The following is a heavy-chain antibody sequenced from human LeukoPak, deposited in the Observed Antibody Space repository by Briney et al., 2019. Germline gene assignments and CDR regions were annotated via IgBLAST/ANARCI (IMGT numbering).Heavy chain of an antibody. CDR1: GFTFSSYS. J-gene: IGHJ4*02. CDR2: ISSSSSYI. V-gene: IGHV3-21*01. Sequence: GGSLRLSCAASGFTFSSYSMNWVRQAPGKGLEWVSSISSSSSYIYYADSVKGRFTISRDNAKNSLYLQMNSLRAEGTAVYYCARDGVVVIAISFDYWGQGTLVTVSS. D-gene: IGHD2-21*01. CDR3: ARDGVVVIAISFDY.